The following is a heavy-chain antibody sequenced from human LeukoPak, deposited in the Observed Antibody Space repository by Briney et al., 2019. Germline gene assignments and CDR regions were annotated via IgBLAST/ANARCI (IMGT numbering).Heavy chain of an antibody. J-gene: IGHJ6*02. CDR2: INHSGST. Sequence: PSETLSLTCAVYGGSFSGYCWSWIRQPPGKGLEWIGEINHSGSTNYNPSLKSRVTILVDTSKNQFSLKLSSVTAADTAVYYCAGASGSWYYYYGMDVWGQGTTVTVSS. D-gene: IGHD2-15*01. V-gene: IGHV4-34*01. CDR3: AGASGSWYYYYGMDV. CDR1: GGSFSGYC.